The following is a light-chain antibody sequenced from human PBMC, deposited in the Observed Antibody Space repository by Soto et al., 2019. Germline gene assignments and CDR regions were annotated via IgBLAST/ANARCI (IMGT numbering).Light chain of an antibody. CDR3: QQYNTWPWT. V-gene: IGKV3-15*01. J-gene: IGKJ1*01. CDR2: GAS. Sequence: EIVMTQSPATLSVSPGGRATLSCRASQSISDTLAWYQQKPGQAPRLLIHGASTRATGFPARFSGSGSGTDLNLTISSLQSEDFAVYYCQQYNTWPWTFGQGTKVEIK. CDR1: QSISDT.